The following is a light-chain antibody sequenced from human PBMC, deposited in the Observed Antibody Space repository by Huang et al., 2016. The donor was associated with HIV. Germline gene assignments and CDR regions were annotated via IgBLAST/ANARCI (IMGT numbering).Light chain of an antibody. J-gene: IGKJ2*01. CDR3: QHSYVSLGYT. CDR1: QDIGSH. Sequence: DIQMTQSPSSLSASVGDRVTLTCRTSQDIGSHLNWYQQRPGRAPKLLIYVSSTLQSGVPSRFSGCGSGTDFTLTISNLQPEDFATYYCQHSYVSLGYTVGQGTKLEI. CDR2: VSS. V-gene: IGKV1-39*01.